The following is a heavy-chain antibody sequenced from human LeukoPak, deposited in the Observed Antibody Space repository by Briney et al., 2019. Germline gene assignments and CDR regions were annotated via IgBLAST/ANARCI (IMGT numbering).Heavy chain of an antibody. V-gene: IGHV7-4-1*02. CDR3: ARGRARGYSYGYPPGY. J-gene: IGHJ4*02. CDR1: GYTFTSYA. D-gene: IGHD5-18*01. Sequence: ASVKVSCKASGYTFTSYAMNWVRQAPGQGLEWMGWINTNTGNPTYAQGFTGRSVFSLDTSVSTAYLQISSLKAEDTAVYYCARGRARGYSYGYPPGYWGQGTLVTVSS. CDR2: INTNTGNP.